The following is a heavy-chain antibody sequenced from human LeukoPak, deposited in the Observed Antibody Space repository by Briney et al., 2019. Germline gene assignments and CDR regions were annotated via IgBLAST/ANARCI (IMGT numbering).Heavy chain of an antibody. Sequence: SETLSLTCTVSGGSISSYYWSWIRQPPGKGLEWIGYIYYSGSTNYNPSLTSRVTISVDTSKNQFSLKLSSVTAADTAVYYCARDIVVVVAATDAFDIWGQGTMVTVSS. CDR2: IYYSGST. J-gene: IGHJ3*02. D-gene: IGHD2-15*01. V-gene: IGHV4-59*12. CDR3: ARDIVVVVAATDAFDI. CDR1: GGSISSYY.